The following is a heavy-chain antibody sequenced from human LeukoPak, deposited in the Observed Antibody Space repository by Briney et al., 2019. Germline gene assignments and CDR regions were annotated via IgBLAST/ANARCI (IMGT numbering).Heavy chain of an antibody. J-gene: IGHJ4*02. CDR2: INKDGGEK. CDR1: GFTFSNYW. D-gene: IGHD5-24*01. CDR3: ARDMGWQQFDQ. Sequence: GGSLRVSCVASGFTFSNYWMTWVRQAPGKGLERVANINKDGGEKYYMESVKGRFTISRDNAKNSLYLQMNSLTVEDTAVYYCARDMGWQQFDQWGQGTLVTVSS. V-gene: IGHV3-7*01.